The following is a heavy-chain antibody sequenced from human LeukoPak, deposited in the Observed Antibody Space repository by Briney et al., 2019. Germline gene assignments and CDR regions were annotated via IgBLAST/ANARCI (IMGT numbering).Heavy chain of an antibody. V-gene: IGHV3-23*01. CDR3: AKHRRDLLSYSLFDY. J-gene: IGHJ4*02. D-gene: IGHD1-26*01. CDR1: GFTFNSFA. Sequence: GGSLLLSCAASGFTFNSFAMSWVRQAPGKGLEWVSGISSSGESTYYVDSVKGRFTISRDNSKNTLYLRMSSLRAEDTALYYCAKHRRDLLSYSLFDYWGQGSLVTVSS. CDR2: ISSSGEST.